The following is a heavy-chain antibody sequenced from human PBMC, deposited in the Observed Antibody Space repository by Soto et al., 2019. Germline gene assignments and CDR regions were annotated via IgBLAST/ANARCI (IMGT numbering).Heavy chain of an antibody. D-gene: IGHD6-19*01. J-gene: IGHJ4*02. CDR2: IWYDGSNK. Sequence: QVQLVESGGGVVQPGRSLRLSCAASGFTFSSYGMHWVRQAPGKGLEWVAVIWYDGSNKYYADSVKGRFTISRDNSKNTLYLQINSLRAEDTAVYYCARDQVAVAGIFDYWGQGTLVTVSS. CDR1: GFTFSSYG. CDR3: ARDQVAVAGIFDY. V-gene: IGHV3-33*01.